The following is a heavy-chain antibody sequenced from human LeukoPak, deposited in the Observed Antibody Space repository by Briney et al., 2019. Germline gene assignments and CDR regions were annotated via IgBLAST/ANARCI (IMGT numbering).Heavy chain of an antibody. V-gene: IGHV4-61*02. CDR1: GGSISSGSYY. Sequence: SETLSLTCTVSGGSISSGSYYWSWIRQPAGKGLEWIGRIYTSGSTNYNPSLKSRVTISVDTSKNQFSLKLSSVTAADTAVYYCAREEGYYFDYWGQGTLVTVSS. J-gene: IGHJ4*02. CDR2: IYTSGST. CDR3: AREEGYYFDY.